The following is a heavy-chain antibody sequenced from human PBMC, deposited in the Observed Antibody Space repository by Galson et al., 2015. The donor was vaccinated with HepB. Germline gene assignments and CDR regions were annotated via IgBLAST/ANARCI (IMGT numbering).Heavy chain of an antibody. CDR3: AKVLHDFGGPWYLGDLDY. D-gene: IGHD4-23*01. V-gene: IGHV3-30*18. CDR1: GFTFSSYG. J-gene: IGHJ4*02. CDR2: ISYDGSNK. Sequence: SLRLSCAASGFTFSSYGMHWVRQAPGKGLEWVAVISYDGSNKYYADSVKGRFTVSRDNSKNTLYLQMNSLRADDTAVYYCAKVLHDFGGPWYLGDLDYWGQGTLVSVSS.